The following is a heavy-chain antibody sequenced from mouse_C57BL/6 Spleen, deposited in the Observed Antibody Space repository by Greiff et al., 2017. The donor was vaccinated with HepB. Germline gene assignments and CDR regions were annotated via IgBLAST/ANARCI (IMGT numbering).Heavy chain of an antibody. D-gene: IGHD2-2*01. CDR2: ISSGGSYT. Sequence: EVNVVESGGDLVKPGGSLKLSCAASGFTFSSYGMSWVRQTPDKRLEWVATISSGGSYTYYPDSVKGRFTISRDNAKNTLYLQMSSLKSEDTAMYYCARHPYGYPYFDVWGTGTTVTVSS. J-gene: IGHJ1*03. CDR1: GFTFSSYG. CDR3: ARHPYGYPYFDV. V-gene: IGHV5-6*01.